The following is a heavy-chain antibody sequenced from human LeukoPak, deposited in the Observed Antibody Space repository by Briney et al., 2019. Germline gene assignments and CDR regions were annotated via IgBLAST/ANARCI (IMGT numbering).Heavy chain of an antibody. CDR3: VREGYSSGRAPAFDL. CDR2: FHPAGAT. D-gene: IGHD3-22*01. V-gene: IGHV3-13*01. J-gene: IGHJ3*01. CDR1: GFTFSSYA. Sequence: GGSLRLSCAASGFTFSSYAMSWVRQAPGKGLEWVSYFHPAGATHYLGSVKGRFTISSDSAKNSLYLQMNSLTAGDTAMYYCVREGYSSGRAPAFDLWGQGTTVTV.